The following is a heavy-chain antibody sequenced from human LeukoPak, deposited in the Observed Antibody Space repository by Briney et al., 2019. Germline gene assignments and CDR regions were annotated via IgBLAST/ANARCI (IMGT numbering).Heavy chain of an antibody. V-gene: IGHV1-69*05. CDR1: GGTFSSYA. D-gene: IGHD2-21*02. CDR3: ARGQIVYCGGDCYSGYFQH. J-gene: IGHJ1*01. Sequence: GASVKVSCKASGGTFSSYAISWVRRAPGQRLEWMGGIIPIFGTANYAQKFQGRVTITTDESTSTAYMELSSLRSEDTAVYYCARGQIVYCGGDCYSGYFQHWGQGTLVTVSS. CDR2: IIPIFGTA.